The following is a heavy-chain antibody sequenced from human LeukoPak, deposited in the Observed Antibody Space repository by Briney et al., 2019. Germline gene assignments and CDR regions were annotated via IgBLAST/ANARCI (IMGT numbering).Heavy chain of an antibody. CDR3: AGAGDAFDL. CDR1: GFTFSSYG. CDR2: IWYDGSDE. Sequence: GRSLRLSCAASGFTFSSYGMHWVRQAPGKGLEWVAVIWYDGSDEYYTDSVKGRFTIFRDNSKNTLYLQMNSLRAEDTAIYYCAGAGDAFDLWGQGTMVTVSS. J-gene: IGHJ3*01. V-gene: IGHV3-33*01.